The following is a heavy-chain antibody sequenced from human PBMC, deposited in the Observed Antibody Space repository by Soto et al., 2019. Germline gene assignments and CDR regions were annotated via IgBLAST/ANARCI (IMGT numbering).Heavy chain of an antibody. J-gene: IGHJ6*02. D-gene: IGHD4-4*01. Sequence: GGSLRLSCAASGFTFSSYGMDWVRQAPGKGLEWVAVISYDGSNKYYADSVKGRFTISRDNSKNTLYLQMNSLRAEDTAVYYCAKDPTTSYYGMDVWGQGTTVTV. CDR1: GFTFSSYG. CDR2: ISYDGSNK. CDR3: AKDPTTSYYGMDV. V-gene: IGHV3-30*18.